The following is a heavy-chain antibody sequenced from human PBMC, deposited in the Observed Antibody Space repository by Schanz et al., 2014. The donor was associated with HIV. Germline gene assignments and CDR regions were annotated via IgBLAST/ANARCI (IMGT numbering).Heavy chain of an antibody. J-gene: IGHJ4*02. CDR3: TRNQYQLLPFDY. Sequence: QVQLVQSGAEVKKPGSSVKVSCKASGGTFSSYAFSWVRQAPGQGPEWMGYIKPISGDTYYAQKFRGRVTMTRDMSMSTASMELSRLRSDDTAVYFCTRNQYQLLPFDYWGQGTLVGVSS. D-gene: IGHD1-7*01. CDR2: IKPISGDT. CDR1: GGTFSSYA. V-gene: IGHV1-2*02.